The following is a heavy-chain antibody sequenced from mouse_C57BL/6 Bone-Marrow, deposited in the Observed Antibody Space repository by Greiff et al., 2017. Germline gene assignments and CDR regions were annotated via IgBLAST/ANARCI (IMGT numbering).Heavy chain of an antibody. V-gene: IGHV5-17*01. Sequence: EVKLVESGGGLVKPGGSLKLSCAASGFTFSDYGMHWVRQAPEKGLEWVAYISSGSSTIYYADTVKGRFTISRDNAKNTLFLQMTRLRSEDTAMYYCARGDYGSSYWYFDVWGTGTTVTVSS. J-gene: IGHJ1*03. D-gene: IGHD1-1*01. CDR3: ARGDYGSSYWYFDV. CDR2: ISSGSSTI. CDR1: GFTFSDYG.